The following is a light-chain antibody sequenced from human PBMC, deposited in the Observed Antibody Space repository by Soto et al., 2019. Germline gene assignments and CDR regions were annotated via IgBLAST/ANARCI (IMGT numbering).Light chain of an antibody. Sequence: DIQMTQSPSSLSASVGDRVTITCRASQSISGYLNWYQQKPGKAPKLLIYAGSSLHSGVPSRFSGSGSGTDFTLTIRGLQPEDFATYYCQQSYSTPLTFGPGTKVDIK. J-gene: IGKJ3*01. CDR3: QQSYSTPLT. CDR1: QSISGY. CDR2: AGS. V-gene: IGKV1-39*01.